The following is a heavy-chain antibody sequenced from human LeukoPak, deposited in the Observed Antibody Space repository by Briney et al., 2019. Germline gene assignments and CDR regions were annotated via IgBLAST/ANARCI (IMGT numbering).Heavy chain of an antibody. D-gene: IGHD3-16*01. Sequence: GRSLTLSCAASGYTFSRHGIHWVRQAPGKGLEWVAVVWYDGRNRDYADSVKGRFTISKDDSNNMVFLQMDRLRAEDTAVYYCARLWGGNGYSGGSLNLWGQGTLVTVSS. V-gene: IGHV3-33*01. CDR2: VWYDGRNR. CDR3: ARLWGGNGYSGGSLNL. CDR1: GYTFSRHG. J-gene: IGHJ5*02.